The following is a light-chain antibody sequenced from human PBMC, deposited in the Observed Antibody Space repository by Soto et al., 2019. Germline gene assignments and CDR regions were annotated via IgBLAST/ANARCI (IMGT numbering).Light chain of an antibody. Sequence: QSVLTQPPSASGTPGQRVTISCSGDSSSIERNTVSWYQQLPGMAPKLLIYLNSRRPSGVPDRFSGSKSGTSASLAISGLKSEHEAEYSCETWDDRLNLLYVFGTGTKGTVL. V-gene: IGLV1-44*01. CDR3: ETWDDRLNLLYV. CDR1: SSSIERNT. CDR2: LNS. J-gene: IGLJ1*01.